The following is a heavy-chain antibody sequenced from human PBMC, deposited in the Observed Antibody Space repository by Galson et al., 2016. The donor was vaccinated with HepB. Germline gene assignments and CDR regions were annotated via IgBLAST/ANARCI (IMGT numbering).Heavy chain of an antibody. D-gene: IGHD2-15*01. J-gene: IGHJ4*02. CDR3: ARGGAAYDY. CDR2: IYTGSGDT. CDR1: A. V-gene: IGHV1-3*04. Sequence: AMHWVRQAPGQRPEWMGWIYTGSGDTTYSPRFLGRVTFTRDTSASTAYMELSSLTSEDTAVYYCARGGAAYDYWGQGTLVSVSS.